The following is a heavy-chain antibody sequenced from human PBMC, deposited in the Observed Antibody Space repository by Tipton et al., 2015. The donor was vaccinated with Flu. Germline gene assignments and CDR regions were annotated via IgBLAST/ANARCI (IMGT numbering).Heavy chain of an antibody. J-gene: IGHJ4*02. Sequence: TLSLTCTVSGGSISSSSYYWGWIRQPPGKGLEWIGSIYTSGSTNYNPSLKSRVTMSVDTSKNQFSLKLSSVTAADTAVYYCARGGYSGYDRYYFDYWGQGTLVTVSS. CDR3: ARGGYSGYDRYYFDY. CDR2: IYTSGST. D-gene: IGHD5-12*01. CDR1: GGSISSSSYY. V-gene: IGHV4-39*07.